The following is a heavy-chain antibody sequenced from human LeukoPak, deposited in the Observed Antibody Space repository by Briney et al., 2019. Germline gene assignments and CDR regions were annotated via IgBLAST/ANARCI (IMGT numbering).Heavy chain of an antibody. CDR2: IYPGDSDT. V-gene: IGHV5-51*01. CDR1: GYSFTSYW. D-gene: IGHD3-9*01. J-gene: IGHJ4*02. Sequence: GESLKISCKGSGYSFTSYWIGWVRQMPGKGLEWMGIIYPGDSDTRYSPSFQGQATISADKSISTAYLQWSSLKASDTAMYYCARRYYDILTGYYSDDYWGQGTLVTVSS. CDR3: ARRYYDILTGYYSDDY.